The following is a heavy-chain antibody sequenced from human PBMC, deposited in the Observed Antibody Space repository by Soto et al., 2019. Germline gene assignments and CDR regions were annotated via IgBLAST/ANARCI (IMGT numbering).Heavy chain of an antibody. J-gene: IGHJ5*01. CDR1: CGSINDYY. V-gene: IGHV4-59*01. D-gene: IGHD6-6*01. Sequence: LSLTSTFSCGSINDYYWNWIRHPPGKGLEWIGSIYYSGSTNYNPSLKSRVTISVDTYKNQFSLKLTSVTAADTAVYYCARGRTGTAGRTWWFDSWGQGTMVTVSS. CDR3: ARGRTGTAGRTWWFDS. CDR2: IYYSGST.